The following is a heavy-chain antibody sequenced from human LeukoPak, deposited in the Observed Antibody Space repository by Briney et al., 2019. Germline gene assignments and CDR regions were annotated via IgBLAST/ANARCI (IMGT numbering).Heavy chain of an antibody. CDR2: ISYDGSNK. CDR1: GFTFSSYA. J-gene: IGHJ4*02. CDR3: ANGEGDIRSGPFDY. V-gene: IGHV3-30-3*01. D-gene: IGHD3-10*01. Sequence: GGSLRLSCAASGFTFSSYAMHWVRQAPGKGLEWVAVISYDGSNKYYADSVKGRFTISRDNSKNTLYLQMNSLRAEDTAVNYCANGEGDIRSGPFDYWGQGTLVTVSS.